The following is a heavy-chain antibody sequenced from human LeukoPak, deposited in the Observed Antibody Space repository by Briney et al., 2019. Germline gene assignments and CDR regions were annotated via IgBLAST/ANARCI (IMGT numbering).Heavy chain of an antibody. D-gene: IGHD3-22*01. V-gene: IGHV1-69*13. J-gene: IGHJ4*02. CDR2: IIPIFGTA. Sequence: SVKVSCKASGFTFTSHDYNWVRQAPGQGLEWMGGIIPIFGTANYAQKFQGRVTITADESTSTAYMELSSLRSEDTAVYYCARDVHYYDSSGSGYYFDYWGQGTLVTVSS. CDR1: GFTFTSHD. CDR3: ARDVHYYDSSGSGYYFDY.